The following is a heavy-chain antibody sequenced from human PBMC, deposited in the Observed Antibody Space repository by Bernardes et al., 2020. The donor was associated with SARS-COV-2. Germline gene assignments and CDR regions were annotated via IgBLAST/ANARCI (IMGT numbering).Heavy chain of an antibody. CDR1: GYTFTSYD. Sequence: ASVKVSCKASGYTFTSYDMHWVRQAPGQGLEWMGIINPRGGSTNYAQKFQGRVTMTRDTATSTVYMELSSLRSEDTAVYYCARDGRVGATMDDGMDGWGQGPTVTVSS. CDR2: INPRGGST. J-gene: IGHJ6*02. D-gene: IGHD1-26*01. V-gene: IGHV1-46*03. CDR3: ARDGRVGATMDDGMDG.